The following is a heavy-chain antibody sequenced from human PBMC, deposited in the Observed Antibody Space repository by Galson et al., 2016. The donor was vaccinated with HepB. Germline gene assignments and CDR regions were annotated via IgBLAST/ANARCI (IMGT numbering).Heavy chain of an antibody. J-gene: IGHJ2*01. D-gene: IGHD1-1*01. CDR1: GFSLSTSGVG. CDR3: AHRRRYNWIAGWADVCYFYL. Sequence: PALVKPTQTLTLTCTFSGFSLSTSGVGVGWIRQPPGKALEWLALIYWDDDKRFSPSLKSRLTITRDTSKNQVVLTMTNMDPVDTATYYWAHRRRYNWIAGWADVCYFYLCGRGTLVTLSS. V-gene: IGHV2-5*02. CDR2: IYWDDDK.